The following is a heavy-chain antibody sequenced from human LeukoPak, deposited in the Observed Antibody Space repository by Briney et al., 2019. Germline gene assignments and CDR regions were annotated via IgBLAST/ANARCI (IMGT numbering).Heavy chain of an antibody. CDR1: GFTFSTYA. J-gene: IGHJ4*02. V-gene: IGHV3-23*01. CDR3: ANHPYGSSAFHLEN. D-gene: IGHD2-2*01. Sequence: GGSLRLSCTASGFTFSTYAMSWVRQAPGKGLEWVSVISGGGGRTYYADSVKGRFTISRDNSKNTLYLQMNSLRAEDTAVYYCANHPYGSSAFHLENWGQGTLVTVSS. CDR2: ISGGGGRT.